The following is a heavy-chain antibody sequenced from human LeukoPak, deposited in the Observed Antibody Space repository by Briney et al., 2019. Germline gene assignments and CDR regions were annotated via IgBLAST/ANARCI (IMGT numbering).Heavy chain of an antibody. CDR2: IYYSGTT. V-gene: IGHV4-59*01. CDR3: ARGVYIAAAQYGY. CDR1: GGSIGTYS. Sequence: SETLSLTCTVSGGSIGTYSWNWIRQPPGKGPEWIGYIYYSGTTNYNPSLKSRVTISVDTSKNQFSLKLSSVTAADTAVYYCARGVYIAAAQYGYWGQGTLVTVYS. J-gene: IGHJ4*02. D-gene: IGHD6-13*01.